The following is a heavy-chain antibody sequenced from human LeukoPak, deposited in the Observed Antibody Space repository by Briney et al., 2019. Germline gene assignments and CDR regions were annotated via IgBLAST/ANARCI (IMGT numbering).Heavy chain of an antibody. V-gene: IGHV3-48*03. Sequence: HPGGSLRLSCAASGFSFSGYEMNWVRQAPGKGLEWVSYISSSGSTIYYADSVKGRFTISRDNAKNSLYLQMNSLRAEDTAVYYCARAPYTIFGAMDVWGKGTTVSVSS. CDR2: ISSSGSTI. J-gene: IGHJ6*03. D-gene: IGHD3-3*01. CDR1: GFSFSGYE. CDR3: ARAPYTIFGAMDV.